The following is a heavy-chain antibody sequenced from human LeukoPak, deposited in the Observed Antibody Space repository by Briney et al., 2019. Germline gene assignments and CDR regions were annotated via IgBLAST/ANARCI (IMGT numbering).Heavy chain of an antibody. D-gene: IGHD3-22*01. V-gene: IGHV1-2*02. CDR2: INPNSGGT. Sequence: ASVKVSCKASGYTFTGYYMHWVRQAPGQGLEWMGWINPNSGGTNYAQKFQGRVTMTRDTSISTAYMELSRLRSDDTAVYYCARGPVPRYFYDSSGYYVPWGHGTLVTVSS. CDR3: ARGPVPRYFYDSSGYYVP. CDR1: GYTFTGYY. J-gene: IGHJ5*02.